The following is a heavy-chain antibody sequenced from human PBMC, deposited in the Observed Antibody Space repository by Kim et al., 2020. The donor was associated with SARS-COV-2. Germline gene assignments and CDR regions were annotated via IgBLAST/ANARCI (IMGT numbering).Heavy chain of an antibody. J-gene: IGHJ3*02. CDR3: ARTRGSFVDDAFDI. D-gene: IGHD3-10*01. CDR2: IYYSGST. V-gene: IGHV4-59*13. CDR1: GGSISSYY. Sequence: SETLSLTCTVSGGSISSYYWSWIRQPPGKGLEWIGYIYYSGSTNYNPSLKSRVTISVDTSKNQFSLKLSSVTAADTAVYYCARTRGSFVDDAFDIWGQGTMVTVSS.